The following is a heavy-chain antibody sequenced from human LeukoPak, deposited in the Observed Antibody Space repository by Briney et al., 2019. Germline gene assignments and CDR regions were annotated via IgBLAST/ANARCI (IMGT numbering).Heavy chain of an antibody. CDR3: AKERRDGYNYYFDY. Sequence: GGSLRLSCAASGFTFSNYALTWVRQAPRKGLEWVSSISPSGGSTNYADSVKGRFTISRDNSKSMLYLQMNSLRAEDTAVYYCAKERRDGYNYYFDYWGQGTLVTVSS. J-gene: IGHJ4*02. CDR2: ISPSGGST. CDR1: GFTFSNYA. V-gene: IGHV3-23*01. D-gene: IGHD5-24*01.